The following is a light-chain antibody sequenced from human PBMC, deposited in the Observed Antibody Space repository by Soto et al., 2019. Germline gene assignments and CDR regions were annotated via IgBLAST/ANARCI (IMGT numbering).Light chain of an antibody. CDR3: EYYGSSIT. V-gene: IGKV3-20*01. CDR1: QSISNNH. CDR2: GTS. Sequence: EIVLTQSPGTLSLSHGERVTLSCRASQSISNNHLAWYQQKPGQAPRLLIHGTSNRATGIPDRFSGSGSGTDFTLTFSRLEPEDFAVYYCEYYGSSITFGGGTKVDIK. J-gene: IGKJ4*01.